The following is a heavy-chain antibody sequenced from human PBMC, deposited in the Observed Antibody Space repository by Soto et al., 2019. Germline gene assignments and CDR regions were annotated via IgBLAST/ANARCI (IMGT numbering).Heavy chain of an antibody. J-gene: IGHJ5*02. Sequence: SVKVSCKASGGTFSSYAISWVRQAPGQGLEWMGGIIPIFGTANYAQRFQGRVTITADESTSTAYMELSSLRSEDTAIYYCARSSAGVFGIIIEGSNWLAPWGQGSLVTVSA. D-gene: IGHD3-16*02. CDR1: GGTFSSYA. CDR3: ARSSAGVFGIIIEGSNWLAP. V-gene: IGHV1-69*13. CDR2: IIPIFGTA.